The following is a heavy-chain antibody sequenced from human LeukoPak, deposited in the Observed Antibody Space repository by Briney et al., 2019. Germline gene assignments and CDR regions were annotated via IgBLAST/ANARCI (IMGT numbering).Heavy chain of an antibody. CDR1: GGSFSGYY. CDR3: ARLVQSSGGMDV. V-gene: IGHV4-34*01. Sequence: SETLSLTCAVYGGSFSGYYWSWIRQPPGKGLEWIGEINHSGSTNYNPSLKSRVTISVDKSKNQFSLKLSSVTAADTAVYYCARLVQSSGGMDVWGQGTTVTVSS. D-gene: IGHD6-13*01. J-gene: IGHJ6*02. CDR2: INHSGST.